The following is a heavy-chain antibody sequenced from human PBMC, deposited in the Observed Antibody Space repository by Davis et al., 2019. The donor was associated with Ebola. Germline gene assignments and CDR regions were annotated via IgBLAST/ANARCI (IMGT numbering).Heavy chain of an antibody. CDR3: ARATSGTYLLNY. Sequence: PGGSLRLSCVASGFTFIDHYMDWVRQAPGQGLEWVARIRNKDNSYTTEYAASVKGRFIISRDDSKDSLYLQMNSLKTEDTAVYYCARATSGTYLLNYWGQGTLVTVFS. J-gene: IGHJ4*02. V-gene: IGHV3-72*01. D-gene: IGHD1-26*01. CDR1: GFTFIDHY. CDR2: IRNKDNSYTT.